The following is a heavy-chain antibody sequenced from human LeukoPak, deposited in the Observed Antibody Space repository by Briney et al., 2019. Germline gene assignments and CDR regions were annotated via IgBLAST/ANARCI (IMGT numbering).Heavy chain of an antibody. CDR3: AKDISPNDNSWSGIDY. J-gene: IGHJ4*02. CDR1: GYTFTVYY. Sequence: ASVKVSCKASGYTFTVYYMHCVREAPGQGLGWMGWINPNRGGTNYAQKFQGRVTMTRDTSTSTAYMELSRLRSDDTAVFYCAKDISPNDNSWSGIDYWGQGTLVTVSS. D-gene: IGHD6-13*01. V-gene: IGHV1-2*02. CDR2: INPNRGGT.